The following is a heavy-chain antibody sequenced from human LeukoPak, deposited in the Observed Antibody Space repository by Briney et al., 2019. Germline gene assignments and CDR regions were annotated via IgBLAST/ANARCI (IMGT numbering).Heavy chain of an antibody. CDR1: GLTFSSYG. D-gene: IGHD3-10*01. CDR2: ILNDGNNK. J-gene: IGHJ4*02. CDR3: AKEITMLRGVIGPANY. Sequence: GGSLRLSCAASGLTFSSYGMHWVRQAPGKGLEWVAVILNDGNNKYYADSVKGRFTISRDNSKNTLYLQMNSLRTEDTAVYYCAKEITMLRGVIGPANYWGQGALVTVSS. V-gene: IGHV3-30*18.